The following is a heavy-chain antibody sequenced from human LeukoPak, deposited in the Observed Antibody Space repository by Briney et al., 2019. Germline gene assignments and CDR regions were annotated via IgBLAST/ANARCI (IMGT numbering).Heavy chain of an antibody. D-gene: IGHD5-24*01. Sequence: GGSLRLSCAASGFTFSSYSMNWVRHAPGKGLEWVSSISSSSSYIYYADSVKGRFTISRDNAKNSLYLQMNSLRAEDTAVYYRARADVEMATVHFDYWGQGTLVTVSS. CDR2: ISSSSSYI. V-gene: IGHV3-21*01. CDR1: GFTFSSYS. J-gene: IGHJ4*02. CDR3: ARADVEMATVHFDY.